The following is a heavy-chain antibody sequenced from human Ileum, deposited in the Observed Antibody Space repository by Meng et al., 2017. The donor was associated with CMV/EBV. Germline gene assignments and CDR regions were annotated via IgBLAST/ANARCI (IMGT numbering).Heavy chain of an antibody. J-gene: IGHJ5*02. D-gene: IGHD2-2*01. V-gene: IGHV4-39*01. CDR1: GASLSDDNSF. CDR3: ARGPWNIVVVPVGPGWFDP. CDR2: IHHTGPT. Sequence: SETLSLTCTVSGASLSDDNSFWGWIRQAPGKGLEWIGTIHHTGPTFYNPSFLNRVTISLDKSKSQFSLKLSSVTAADTAVYYCARGPWNIVVVPVGPGWFDPWGQGTLVTVSS.